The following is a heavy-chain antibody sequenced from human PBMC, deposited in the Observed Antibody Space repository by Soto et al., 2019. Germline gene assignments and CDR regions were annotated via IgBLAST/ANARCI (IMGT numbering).Heavy chain of an antibody. J-gene: IGHJ6*02. V-gene: IGHV4-4*07. Sequence: KSSETLSLTCTVSGASISSYFWSWIRQPAGQGLEWIGRIYTSGSTDYNPSLESRVTISVDTSKKQVSLKLTSVTAADTAVYYCAAICSSPSCYCTDVWGQGTSVTVSS. CDR3: AAICSSPSCYCTDV. D-gene: IGHD2-2*01. CDR1: GASISSYF. CDR2: IYTSGST.